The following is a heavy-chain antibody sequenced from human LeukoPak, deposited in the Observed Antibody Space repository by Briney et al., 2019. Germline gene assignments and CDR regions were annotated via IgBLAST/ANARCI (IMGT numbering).Heavy chain of an antibody. Sequence: PGGSLRLSCAASGFTFSSYAMTWVRQAPGKGLDWVSVISGSGVSTYYADSVKGRFTISRDNSKNTLCLQMNSLRAEDTAVYYCAKSSSGYTDALDIWGQGTMVTVSS. CDR3: AKSSSGYTDALDI. CDR2: ISGSGVST. V-gene: IGHV3-23*01. J-gene: IGHJ3*02. D-gene: IGHD3-22*01. CDR1: GFTFSSYA.